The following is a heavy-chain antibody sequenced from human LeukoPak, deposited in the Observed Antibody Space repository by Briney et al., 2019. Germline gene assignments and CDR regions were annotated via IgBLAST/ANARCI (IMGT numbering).Heavy chain of an antibody. CDR1: GFTFTNSW. CDR2: IKQDGSTK. J-gene: IGHJ4*02. V-gene: IGHV3-7*01. D-gene: IGHD1-26*01. Sequence: SGGSLRLSCAASGFTFTNSWMAWVRQAPGKGLEWVANIKQDGSTKHYADSLKGRFTISRDNPKNSLYLQMNSLRADDTAAYYCARDTDGSLDYWGQGILVTGAS. CDR3: ARDTDGSLDY.